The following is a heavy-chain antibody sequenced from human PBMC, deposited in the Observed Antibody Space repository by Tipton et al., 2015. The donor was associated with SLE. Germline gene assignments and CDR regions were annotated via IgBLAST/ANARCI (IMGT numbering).Heavy chain of an antibody. J-gene: IGHJ4*02. CDR3: AANFDY. CDR1: GFTFDGYT. CDR2: ISWDGGST. Sequence: SLRLSCAASGFTFDGYTLHWVRQAPGKGLEWVSLISWDGGSTYYADSVKGRFTISRDNSKNSLYLQMNSLRTEDTAVYYCAANFDYWGQGTMVTVSS. V-gene: IGHV3-43*01.